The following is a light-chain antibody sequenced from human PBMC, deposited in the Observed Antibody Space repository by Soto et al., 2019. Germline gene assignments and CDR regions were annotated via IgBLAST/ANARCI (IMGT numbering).Light chain of an antibody. Sequence: ILLTQSPSSLSASVGDRVTITCRARQGIDTSLAWYQQKPGKAPKLLIYAPSNFQSGVPSRFSCSGSGTHFTRTISSLPPEDFATYYWQQLHGYPITFGQGTRLEI. CDR3: QQLHGYPIT. V-gene: IGKV1-9*01. CDR2: APS. CDR1: QGIDTS. J-gene: IGKJ5*01.